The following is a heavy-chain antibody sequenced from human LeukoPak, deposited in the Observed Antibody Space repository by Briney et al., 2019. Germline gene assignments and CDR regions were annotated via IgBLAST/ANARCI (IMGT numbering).Heavy chain of an antibody. D-gene: IGHD2-2*03. CDR1: GGSISSYY. CDR2: IYYSGTT. J-gene: IGHJ4*02. Sequence: VKPSETLSLTCTVSGGSISSYYWNWIRQPPGKGLEWIGYIYYSGTTNYNPSLKSRVTISVDTSKNQFSLKLSSVTAADTAVYYCATTGYCSSASCSNFDYWGQGTLVTVSS. V-gene: IGHV4-59*01. CDR3: ATTGYCSSASCSNFDY.